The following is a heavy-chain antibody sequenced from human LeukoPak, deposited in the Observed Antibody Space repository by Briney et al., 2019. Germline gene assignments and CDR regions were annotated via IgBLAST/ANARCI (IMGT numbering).Heavy chain of an antibody. CDR1: GYTFTSYD. CDR3: ARSPAITIFGVVRLRFDY. V-gene: IGHV1-8*01. Sequence: GASVKVSCKASGYTFTSYDINWVRQATGQGLEWMGWMNPNSGNTGYAQKLQGRVTMTRNTSISTAYMELSSLRSEDTAVYYCARSPAITIFGVVRLRFDYWGQGTLVTVSS. CDR2: MNPNSGNT. D-gene: IGHD3-3*01. J-gene: IGHJ4*02.